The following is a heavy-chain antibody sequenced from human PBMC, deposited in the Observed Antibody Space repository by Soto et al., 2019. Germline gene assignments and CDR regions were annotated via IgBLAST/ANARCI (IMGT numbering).Heavy chain of an antibody. D-gene: IGHD3-16*01. J-gene: IGHJ4*02. CDR1: GGTYSPYT. Sequence: QVQLVQSGAEVKKPGSSVKVSCKSSGGTYSPYTINWVRQAPGQGLEWMGRIIPFLGVTNYGLKFQARVTITADKATNTAYMELRGLRFEDTAVYYCARDWESSFSTWSFGGFWGRGTLVTVSS. CDR2: IIPFLGVT. V-gene: IGHV1-69*08. CDR3: ARDWESSFSTWSFGGF.